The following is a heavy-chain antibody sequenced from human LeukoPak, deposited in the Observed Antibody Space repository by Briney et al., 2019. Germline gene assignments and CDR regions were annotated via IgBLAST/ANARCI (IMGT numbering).Heavy chain of an antibody. D-gene: IGHD2-15*01. J-gene: IGHJ4*02. V-gene: IGHV4-59*08. CDR1: GGSISSYY. CDR3: ARQGSSGAAIDY. CDR2: IYYSGNT. Sequence: PSETLSLTCTVSGGSISSYYWSWIRQPPGKGLEWIGYIYYSGNTNYNPSIKSRVTISVDTSKNQFSLKLSSVTAADTAVYYCARQGSSGAAIDYWGQGALVSVSS.